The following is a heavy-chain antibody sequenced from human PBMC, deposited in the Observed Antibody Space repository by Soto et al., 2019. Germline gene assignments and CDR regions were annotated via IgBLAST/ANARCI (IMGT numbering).Heavy chain of an antibody. J-gene: IGHJ2*01. V-gene: IGHV3-53*04. CDR1: GFTVSSNY. Sequence: EVQLVESGGGLVQPGWSLRLSCAASGFTVSSNYMSWVRQAPGKGLEWVSVIYSGGSTYYADSVKGRFTISRHNSKNTLYLQMNSLRAEDTAVYYCAREEATVTSYWYFDLWGRGTLVTVSS. CDR2: IYSGGST. CDR3: AREEATVTSYWYFDL. D-gene: IGHD4-17*01.